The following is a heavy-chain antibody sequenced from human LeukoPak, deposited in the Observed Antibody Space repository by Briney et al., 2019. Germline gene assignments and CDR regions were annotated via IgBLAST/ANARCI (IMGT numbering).Heavy chain of an antibody. V-gene: IGHV3-48*02. Sequence: GGSLRLSCAASGFTFSSYSMNWVRQAPGKGLQWVSYISSSSVIYYADSVKGRFTISRDNAKNSLYLQMNSLRDEDTALYYCARDGGAVAGTLSATHWGQGTLVTVSS. J-gene: IGHJ4*02. D-gene: IGHD6-19*01. CDR2: ISSSSVI. CDR3: ARDGGAVAGTLSATH. CDR1: GFTFSSYS.